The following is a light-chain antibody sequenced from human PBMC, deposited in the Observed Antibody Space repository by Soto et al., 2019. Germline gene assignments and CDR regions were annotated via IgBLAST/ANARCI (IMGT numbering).Light chain of an antibody. CDR2: GNF. V-gene: IGLV1-40*01. CDR3: GTWDNSLSTWV. J-gene: IGLJ3*02. CDR1: GSNIGASYD. Sequence: QAVLTQPPSVSGAPGQRVTISCAGSGSNIGASYDVHWYQQLPGTAPKLLIYGNFNRPSGVPDRFSGSKSGTTATLGITGLQTEDEADYYCGTWDNSLSTWVFGGGTKVTVL.